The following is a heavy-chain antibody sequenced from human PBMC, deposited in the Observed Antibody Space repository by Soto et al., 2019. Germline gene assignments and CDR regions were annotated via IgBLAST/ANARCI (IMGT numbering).Heavy chain of an antibody. CDR2: IYYSGST. D-gene: IGHD3-10*01. Sequence: QVQVQDSGPGLVKPSEPLSLTCTVSGGSISSYYWSWIRQPPGKGLEWIGYIYYSGSTNYNPSLQSRVTISVDTAKNQVSLELSSVTAAGTAVVYCARGGSGSYHYYYYGMDVLGQGTTVTVSS. CDR3: ARGGSGSYHYYYYGMDV. V-gene: IGHV4-59*01. J-gene: IGHJ6*02. CDR1: GGSISSYY.